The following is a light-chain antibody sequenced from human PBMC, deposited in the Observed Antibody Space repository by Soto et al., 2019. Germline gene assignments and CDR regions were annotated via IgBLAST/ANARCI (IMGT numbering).Light chain of an antibody. CDR2: DAS. V-gene: IGKV3-11*01. CDR3: QPQNNWLWT. Sequence: EIVLTQSPATLSLSPGERATLSCRASQNISSFLGWYQQRPGQAPRLLIYDASNRATDIPARFSGSGSGTAFTLTIGSLEPEDFAVYYCQPQNNWLWTFGQGTKLEMK. J-gene: IGKJ1*01. CDR1: QNISSF.